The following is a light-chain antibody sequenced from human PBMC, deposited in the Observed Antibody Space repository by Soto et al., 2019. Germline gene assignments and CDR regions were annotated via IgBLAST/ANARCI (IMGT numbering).Light chain of an antibody. CDR1: QNITSF. CDR2: AAS. J-gene: IGKJ4*01. Sequence: DLQMTQSPSSLSASVGDRVTITCRASQNITSFLNWYQQKPGKAPKLLIYAASSLQIGVPSRFSGSGSGTDFTLTISSLQPEDFATYSCQQSHSSPLTFGGGTKVEIK. CDR3: QQSHSSPLT. V-gene: IGKV1-39*01.